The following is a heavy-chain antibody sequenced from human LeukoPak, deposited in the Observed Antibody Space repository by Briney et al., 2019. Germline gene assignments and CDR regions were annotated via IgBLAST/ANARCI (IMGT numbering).Heavy chain of an antibody. CDR1: GFNYSSYT. Sequence: PGGSLRLSCAASGFNYSSYTMNWVRQAPGMGLEWLSYISASRGITYYADPVKGRFTISRDNAKNSLYLQMNSLRAEDTAVYYCVRGSLASGVVVYYYYYLDVWGKGTTVTVSS. J-gene: IGHJ6*03. V-gene: IGHV3-48*01. D-gene: IGHD3-3*01. CDR3: VRGSLASGVVVYYYYYLDV. CDR2: ISASRGIT.